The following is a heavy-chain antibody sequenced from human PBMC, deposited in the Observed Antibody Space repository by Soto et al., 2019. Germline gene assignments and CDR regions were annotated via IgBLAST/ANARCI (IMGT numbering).Heavy chain of an antibody. CDR1: GFTFSSYS. J-gene: IGHJ6*02. D-gene: IGHD6-19*01. CDR2: ISSSSSYI. CDR3: ARGSSPPVAGNYYYYYGMDV. V-gene: IGHV3-21*01. Sequence: VQLVESGGGLVKPGGSLRLSCAASGFTFSSYSMNWVRQAPGKGLEWVSSISSSSSYIYYADSVKGRFTISRDNAKNSLYLQMNGVRGEDTAVYYCARGSSPPVAGNYYYYYGMDVWGQGTTGTVSS.